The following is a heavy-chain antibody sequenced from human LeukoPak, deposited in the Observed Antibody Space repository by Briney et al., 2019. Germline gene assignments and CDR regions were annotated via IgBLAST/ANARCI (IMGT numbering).Heavy chain of an antibody. Sequence: ASVKVSCKASALTFTDHYMHWVRQAPGQGLEWMGYINCNSGGTNYAQKFQGRVTMTRDTSISTAYMELSWLRSDDTAVFYCARTKGTSYYDNSGYGAFDIWGQGTMVTVSS. D-gene: IGHD3-22*01. J-gene: IGHJ3*02. CDR3: ARTKGTSYYDNSGYGAFDI. CDR2: INCNSGGT. V-gene: IGHV1-2*02. CDR1: ALTFTDHY.